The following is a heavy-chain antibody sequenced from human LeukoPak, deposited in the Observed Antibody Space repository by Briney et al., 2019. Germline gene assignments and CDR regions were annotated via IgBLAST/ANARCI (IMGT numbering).Heavy chain of an antibody. J-gene: IGHJ4*02. CDR2: ISGTGGSA. CDR1: GFIFSSYA. D-gene: IGHD1-26*01. Sequence: GGSLRLSCAASGFIFSSYAMSWVRQAPGKGLEWVSGISGTGGSAYYADSVKGRFTISRDNSKNTVYLQMNSLRVEDTAVYYCAKVRVGTTSDFDYWGQGTLVTVSS. V-gene: IGHV3-23*01. CDR3: AKVRVGTTSDFDY.